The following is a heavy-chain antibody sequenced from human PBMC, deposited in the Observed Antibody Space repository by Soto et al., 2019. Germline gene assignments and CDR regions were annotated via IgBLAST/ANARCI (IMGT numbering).Heavy chain of an antibody. V-gene: IGHV3-53*04. CDR2: IYSGGST. J-gene: IGHJ3*02. Sequence: EVQLVESGGGLVQPGGSLRLSCAASGFTVSSNYMSWVHQAPGKGLEWVSVIYSGGSTYYADSVKGRFTISRHNSKNTLYLQMNSLRAEDTAVYYCARGRSGYADAFDIWGQGTMVTVSS. CDR3: ARGRSGYADAFDI. D-gene: IGHD5-12*01. CDR1: GFTVSSNY.